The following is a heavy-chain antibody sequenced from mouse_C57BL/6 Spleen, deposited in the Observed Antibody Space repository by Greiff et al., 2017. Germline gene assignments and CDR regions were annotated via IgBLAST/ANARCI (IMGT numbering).Heavy chain of an antibody. CDR3: ARGEYYYGSSYVGAMDY. V-gene: IGHV5-17*01. Sequence: EVQLVESGGGLVKPGGSLKLSCAASGFTFSDYGMHWVRQAPEKGLEWVAYISSGSSTIYYADTVKGRFTISRDNAKNTLFLQMTSLRSEDTAMYYCARGEYYYGSSYVGAMDYWGQGTSVTVSS. D-gene: IGHD1-1*01. CDR2: ISSGSSTI. CDR1: GFTFSDYG. J-gene: IGHJ4*01.